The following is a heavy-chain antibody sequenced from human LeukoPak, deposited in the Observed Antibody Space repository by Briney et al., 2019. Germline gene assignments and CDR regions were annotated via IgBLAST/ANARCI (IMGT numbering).Heavy chain of an antibody. CDR2: INHSGST. D-gene: IGHD5-18*01. CDR3: ARGLTWIQLLYYFDY. V-gene: IGHV4-34*01. Sequence: SETLSLTCAVYGGSFSGYYWSWIRQPPGKGLEWIGEINHSGSTNYKPSLKSRVTISVDTSKNQFSLKLSSVTAADTAVYYCARGLTWIQLLYYFDYWGQGTLVTVSS. J-gene: IGHJ4*02. CDR1: GGSFSGYY.